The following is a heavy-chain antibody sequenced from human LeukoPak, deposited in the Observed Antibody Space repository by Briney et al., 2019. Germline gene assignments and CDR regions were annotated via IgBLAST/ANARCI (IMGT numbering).Heavy chain of an antibody. V-gene: IGHV1-2*02. CDR2: INPDSGGT. CDR3: ARAYYYDSSGYYYSSHAFDI. CDR1: GYTFTDYY. J-gene: IGHJ3*02. Sequence: ASVKVSCKASGYTFTDYYIHWVRQAPGQGLEWMGWINPDSGGTNYAQKFQGRVTMTRDTSISTAYMELSSLRSEDTAVYYCARAYYYDSSGYYYSSHAFDIWGQGTMVTVSS. D-gene: IGHD3-22*01.